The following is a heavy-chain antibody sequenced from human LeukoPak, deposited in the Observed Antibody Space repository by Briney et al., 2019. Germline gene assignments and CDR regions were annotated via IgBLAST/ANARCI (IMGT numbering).Heavy chain of an antibody. J-gene: IGHJ6*03. V-gene: IGHV3-33*06. CDR1: GFTFSNAW. CDR2: IWHDGSVE. Sequence: PGGSLRLSCAASGFTFSNAWMSWVRQAPGKGLEWVAMIWHDGSVEEYAASVKGRFTISRDNSRDTLFLQMNRLRDDDTAVYYCAKEGDQFRGYLDAWGKGTTVTVSS. CDR3: AKEGDQFRGYLDA. D-gene: IGHD3-16*01.